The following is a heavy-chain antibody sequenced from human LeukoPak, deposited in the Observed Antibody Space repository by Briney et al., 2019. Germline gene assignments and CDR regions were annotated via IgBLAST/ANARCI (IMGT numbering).Heavy chain of an antibody. D-gene: IGHD3-16*01. V-gene: IGHV3-21*01. J-gene: IGHJ3*02. Sequence: NPGGSLRLSCAASGFTFSSYSMTWVRQAPGKGLEWVSSISSSSSYIYYADSVKGRFTISRDNAKNSLYLQMNSLRVEDTAVYYCARGVTSWAFDIRGQGTMVTVSS. CDR3: ARGVTSWAFDI. CDR1: GFTFSSYS. CDR2: ISSSSSYI.